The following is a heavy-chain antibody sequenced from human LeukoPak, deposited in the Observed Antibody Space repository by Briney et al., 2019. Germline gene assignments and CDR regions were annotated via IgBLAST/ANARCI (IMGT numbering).Heavy chain of an antibody. J-gene: IGHJ6*02. CDR2: ISYVSSRGYNI. CDR3: AREMATINYYYYGMDV. CDR1: GFTFSSYS. Sequence: GGSLRLSCAASGFTFSSYSMNWVRQAPGKGLEWVSYISYVSSRGYNIYYADSVKGRFTVSRDNAKNSLYLQMNSLRAEDTAVYYCAREMATINYYYYGMDVWGQGTTVTVSS. D-gene: IGHD5-24*01. V-gene: IGHV3-48*04.